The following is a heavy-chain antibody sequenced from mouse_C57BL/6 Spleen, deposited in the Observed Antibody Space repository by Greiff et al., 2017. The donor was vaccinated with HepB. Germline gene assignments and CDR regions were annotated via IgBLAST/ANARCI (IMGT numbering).Heavy chain of an antibody. Sequence: EVKLVESGGGLVKPGGSLKLSCAASGFTFSSYAMSWVRQTPEKRLEWVATISDGGSYTYYPDNVKGRFTISRDNAKNNLYLQMSHLKSEDTAMYYCARDRGLRVFFDYWGQGTTLTVSS. V-gene: IGHV5-4*03. J-gene: IGHJ2*01. CDR1: GFTFSSYA. CDR3: ARDRGLRVFFDY. D-gene: IGHD2-4*01. CDR2: ISDGGSYT.